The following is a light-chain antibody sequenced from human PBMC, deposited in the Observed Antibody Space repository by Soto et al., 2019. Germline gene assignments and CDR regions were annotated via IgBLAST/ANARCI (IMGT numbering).Light chain of an antibody. CDR3: QQYGNSSQT. J-gene: IGKJ1*01. CDR2: GAS. V-gene: IGKV3-20*01. CDR1: RWVSSSY. Sequence: IVLTQTPVTLFLSSGERATLPWRACRWVSSSYLAWYQQKRGQAPRRLIYGASIRDIGIPDRFSGSGSGTDFTLTISSLEPEDFAVYYCQQYGNSSQTFGQGTKVDIK.